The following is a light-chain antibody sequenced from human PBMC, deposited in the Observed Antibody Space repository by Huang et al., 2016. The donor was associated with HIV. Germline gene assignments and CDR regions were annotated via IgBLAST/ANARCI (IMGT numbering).Light chain of an antibody. Sequence: ERVMTQSPVILSVSPGETATLSCRASQDVSSNLAWYQQKPGQAPSRLIYGASTRVSGIPARFNGSGSGRAFTLTISSVQSEDFAVYYCQQYNNWPRTFGQGTKLEIK. CDR3: QQYNNWPRT. CDR1: QDVSSN. CDR2: GAS. V-gene: IGKV3-15*01. J-gene: IGKJ2*01.